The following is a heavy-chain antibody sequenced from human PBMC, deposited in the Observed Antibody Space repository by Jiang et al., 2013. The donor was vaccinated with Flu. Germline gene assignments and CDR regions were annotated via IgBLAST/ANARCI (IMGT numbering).Heavy chain of an antibody. CDR2: IRFDGSNT. CDR1: GFTFNYYA. V-gene: IGHV3-30*02. J-gene: IGHJ4*02. Sequence: RLSCAASGFTFNYYAMYWVRQPPGKGLEWVASIRFDGSNTFYSDSVKGRFTISRDNSKNTLFLQMNSLRPDDTSVYYCATLRGSSYDTYLADSWGQGTLVIVPS. CDR3: ATLRGSSYDTYLADS. D-gene: IGHD3-3*01.